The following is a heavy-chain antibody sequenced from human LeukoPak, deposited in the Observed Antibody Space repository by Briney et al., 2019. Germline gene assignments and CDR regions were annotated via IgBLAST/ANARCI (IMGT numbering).Heavy chain of an antibody. Sequence: SVKVSCKASGGTFISYAISWVRQAPGQGLEWMGAIIPIFGTANYAQKFQGRVTITADESTSTAYMELSSLRSEDTAVYYCARDRNTLDDSWSGYYSVGWFDPWGQGTLVTVSS. V-gene: IGHV1-69*01. CDR3: ARDRNTLDDSWSGYYSVGWFDP. D-gene: IGHD3-3*01. CDR1: GGTFISYA. J-gene: IGHJ5*02. CDR2: IIPIFGTA.